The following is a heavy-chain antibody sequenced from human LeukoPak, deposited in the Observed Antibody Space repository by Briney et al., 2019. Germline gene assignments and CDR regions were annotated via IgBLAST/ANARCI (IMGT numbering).Heavy chain of an antibody. V-gene: IGHV3-33*01. CDR2: IWYDGSNE. J-gene: IGHJ4*02. CDR1: GFTFSSYG. Sequence: GGSLRLSCAASGFTFSSYGMHGVRQAPGKGLEWVAVIWYDGSNENYADSVKGRFTISRDNSKNTLYLQMNSLRAEDTAVFYCARGNRPVFDYWGQGTLVTVSS. CDR3: ARGNRPVFDY. D-gene: IGHD1-14*01.